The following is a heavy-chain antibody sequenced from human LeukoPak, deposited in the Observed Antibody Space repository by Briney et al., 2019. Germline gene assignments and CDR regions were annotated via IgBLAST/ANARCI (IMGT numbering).Heavy chain of an antibody. CDR2: ISYDGSNK. D-gene: IGHD2-15*01. CDR1: GFTFSSYA. CDR3: ARTAHCSGGSLCRQDY. V-gene: IGHV3-30-3*01. J-gene: IGHJ4*02. Sequence: GGSLRLTCAASGFTFSSYAMHWVRQAPGKGLEWVAVISYDGSNKYYADSVKGRFTISRDNSKNTLYLQMNSLRAEDTAVYYCARTAHCSGGSLCRQDYWGQGTLVTVSS.